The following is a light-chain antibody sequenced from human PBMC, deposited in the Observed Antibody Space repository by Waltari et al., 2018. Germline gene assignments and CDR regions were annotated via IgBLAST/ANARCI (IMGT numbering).Light chain of an antibody. CDR2: AAS. CDR3: QQSYS. J-gene: IGKJ2*01. V-gene: IGKV1-39*01. CDR1: QSISSY. Sequence: DIQMTQSPSSLSASVGDRVTITCRASQSISSYLNWYQQKPGKAPKLLIYAASSLQSGVPSRFSGSGSVTDFTLTISSLQPEDFATYYCQQSYSFGQGTKLGIK.